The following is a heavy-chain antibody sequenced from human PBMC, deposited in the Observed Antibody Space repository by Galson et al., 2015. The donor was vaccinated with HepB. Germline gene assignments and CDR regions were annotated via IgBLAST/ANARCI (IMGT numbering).Heavy chain of an antibody. CDR2: INPSGGST. CDR3: ARGGFLSHSGYHRTYFDY. CDR1: GYTFTSYY. Sequence: SVKVSCKASGYTFTSYYMHWVRQAPGQGLEWMGIINPSGGSTSYAQKFQGRVTMTRDTSTSTVYMELSSLRSEDTAVYYCARGGFLSHSGYHRTYFDYWGQGTLVTVSS. J-gene: IGHJ4*02. V-gene: IGHV1-46*01. D-gene: IGHD3-22*01.